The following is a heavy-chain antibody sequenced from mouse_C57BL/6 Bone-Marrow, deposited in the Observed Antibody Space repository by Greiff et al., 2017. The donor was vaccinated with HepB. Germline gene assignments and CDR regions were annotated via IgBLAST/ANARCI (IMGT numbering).Heavy chain of an antibody. CDR2: IHPNSGST. V-gene: IGHV1-64*01. CDR3: ARTPLCYSSSYYAMDY. Sequence: QVQLQQPGAELVKPGASVKLSCKASGYTFTSYWMHWVKQRPGQGLEWIGMIHPNSGSTNYNEKFKSKATLTVDKSSSTAYMQLSSLTSEDSAVYYCARTPLCYSSSYYAMDYWGQGTSVTVSS. CDR1: GYTFTSYW. D-gene: IGHD1-1*01. J-gene: IGHJ4*01.